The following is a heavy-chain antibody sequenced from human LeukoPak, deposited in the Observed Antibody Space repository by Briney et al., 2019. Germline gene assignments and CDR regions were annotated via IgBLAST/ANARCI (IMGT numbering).Heavy chain of an antibody. CDR3: ASNVVGITGTTDY. Sequence: PSETLSLTFTVSGGSISSSSYYWGWIRQPPGKGLEWIGSIYYSGSTYYNPSLKSRVTISVDTSKNQFSLKLSSVTAADTAVYYCASNVVGITGTTDYWGQGTLVTVSS. CDR2: IYYSGST. J-gene: IGHJ4*02. D-gene: IGHD1-7*01. V-gene: IGHV4-39*01. CDR1: GGSISSSSYY.